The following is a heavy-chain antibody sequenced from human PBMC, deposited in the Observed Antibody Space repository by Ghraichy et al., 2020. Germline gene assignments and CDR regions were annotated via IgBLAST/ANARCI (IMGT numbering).Heavy chain of an antibody. CDR2: IIPIFGTA. Sequence: SVKVSCKASGGTFSSYAISWVRQAPGQGLEWMGGIIPIFGTANYAQKFQGRVTITADESTSTAYMELSSLRSEDTAVYYCGTGSYYNPSPGLEGMDVWGQGTTVTVSS. D-gene: IGHD3-10*01. V-gene: IGHV1-69*13. CDR1: GGTFSSYA. J-gene: IGHJ6*02. CDR3: GTGSYYNPSPGLEGMDV.